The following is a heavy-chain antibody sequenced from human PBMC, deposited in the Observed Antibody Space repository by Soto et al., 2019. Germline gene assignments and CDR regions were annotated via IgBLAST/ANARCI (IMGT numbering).Heavy chain of an antibody. Sequence: GXSLRLAFAASGFTLSSNDLNWVRQASGKGLEWVSLIYSGGSTYYADSVKGRFTISRDNSKNTLYLQMSSLRAEDTAVYYCATRPLLPGAPWGQGTMVTVSS. J-gene: IGHJ3*01. CDR3: ATRPLLPGAP. V-gene: IGHV3-53*01. CDR1: GFTLSSND. CDR2: IYSGGST. D-gene: IGHD3-22*01.